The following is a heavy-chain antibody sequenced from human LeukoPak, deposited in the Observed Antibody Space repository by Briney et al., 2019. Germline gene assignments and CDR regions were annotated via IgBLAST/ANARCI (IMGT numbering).Heavy chain of an antibody. V-gene: IGHV3-48*01. CDR1: GFTFSSYS. Sequence: GGSLRLSCAASGFTFSSYSMNWVRQAPGKGLEWVSYISSSSSTIYYADSVKGRFTISRDNAKNSLYLQMNSLRAEDTAVYYCARVRYGGSYYFDYWGQGTLVTVSS. D-gene: IGHD1-26*01. J-gene: IGHJ4*02. CDR2: ISSSSSTI. CDR3: ARVRYGGSYYFDY.